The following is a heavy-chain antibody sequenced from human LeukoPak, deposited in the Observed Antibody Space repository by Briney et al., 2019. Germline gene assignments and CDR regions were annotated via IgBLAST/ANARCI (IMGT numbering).Heavy chain of an antibody. Sequence: GASVKVSCKASGGTFSSYAISWVRQAPGQGLEWMGRIIPILGIANYAQKFQGRVTITADKSTSTAYMELSSLRPEDAAVYYCARVGAPDAFDIWGQGTMVTVSS. CDR1: GGTFSSYA. V-gene: IGHV1-69*04. D-gene: IGHD1-26*01. J-gene: IGHJ3*02. CDR2: IIPILGIA. CDR3: ARVGAPDAFDI.